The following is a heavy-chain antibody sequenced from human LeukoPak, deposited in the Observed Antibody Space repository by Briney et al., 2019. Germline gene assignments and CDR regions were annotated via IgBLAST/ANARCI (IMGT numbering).Heavy chain of an antibody. CDR1: GFNFIDYS. D-gene: IGHD6-6*01. CDR2: IGISSGNT. J-gene: IGHJ4*02. V-gene: IGHV3-11*03. Sequence: GGSLRLSCAASGFNFIDYSMNWFRQAPGKGLEWISYIGISSGNTKYADSVKGRFTISRDKARNSLYLQMNSLRVEDTAVYYCARHDAGIAARPFDNWGQGTLVTVSS. CDR3: ARHDAGIAARPFDN.